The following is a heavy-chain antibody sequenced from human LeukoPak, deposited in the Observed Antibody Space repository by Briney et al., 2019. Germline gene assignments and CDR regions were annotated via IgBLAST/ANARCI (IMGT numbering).Heavy chain of an antibody. CDR1: GFTFSSYW. CDR3: ARDGTIAAAGTDY. CDR2: IKQDGSEK. Sequence: GGSLRLSCAASGFTFSSYWMSWVRQAPGKGLEWVANIKQDGSEKYYVGSVKGRFTISRDNAKNSLYLQMNSLRAEDTAVYYCARDGTIAAAGTDYWGQGTLVTVSS. D-gene: IGHD6-13*01. V-gene: IGHV3-7*01. J-gene: IGHJ4*02.